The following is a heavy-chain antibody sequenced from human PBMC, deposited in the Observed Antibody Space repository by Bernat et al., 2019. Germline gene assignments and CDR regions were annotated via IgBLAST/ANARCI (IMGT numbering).Heavy chain of an antibody. J-gene: IGHJ4*02. CDR2: FYLSEST. CDR1: GFSITSGYS. D-gene: IGHD4-11*01. CDR3: ARMKPLGRTVDYFQY. V-gene: IGHV4-38-2*01. Sequence: QVQLQESGPGLVKPSETLSLSCVVSGFSITSGYSWGWVRQPPGKGLEWIASFYLSESTYYNAALKSRVTISVDKSKNLFSLKMDSVTAADTAIYYCARMKPLGRTVDYFQYWDQGTLVTVSS.